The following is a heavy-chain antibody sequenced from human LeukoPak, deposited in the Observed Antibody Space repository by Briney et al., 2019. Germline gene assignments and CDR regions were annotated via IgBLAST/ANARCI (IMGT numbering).Heavy chain of an antibody. D-gene: IGHD6-19*01. CDR1: GDSLSSHF. Sequence: PAETLTLTCTVSGDSLSSHFWSWIRQPPAKGLEWIGNIHSSGSADYDHCLRGRVTISDNNSKNQLTQKLTSVTAADTAVYNGARNVGWYSHDNWGQGTLVTVSS. CDR2: IHSSGSA. J-gene: IGHJ4*02. V-gene: IGHV4-4*08. CDR3: ARNVGWYSHDN.